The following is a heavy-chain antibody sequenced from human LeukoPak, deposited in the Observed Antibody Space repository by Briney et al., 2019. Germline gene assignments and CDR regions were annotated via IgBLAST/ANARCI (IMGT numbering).Heavy chain of an antibody. CDR1: GIAVTGNY. Sequence: GGSLTLSCAASGIAVTGNYMNWVRQAPGKGLEWVSYISSSGSTIYYADSVKGRFTISRDNAKNSLYLQMNSLRAEDTAVYYCARDFEWELLTPAFDIWGQGTMVTVSS. CDR3: ARDFEWELLTPAFDI. D-gene: IGHD1-26*01. J-gene: IGHJ3*02. CDR2: ISSSGSTI. V-gene: IGHV3-11*04.